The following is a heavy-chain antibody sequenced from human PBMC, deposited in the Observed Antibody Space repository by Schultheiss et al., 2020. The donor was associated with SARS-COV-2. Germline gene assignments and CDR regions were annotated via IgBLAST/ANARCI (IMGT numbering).Heavy chain of an antibody. Sequence: SVKVSCKASGGTFISYAISWVRQAPGQGLEWMGGIIPIFGTANYAQKFQGRVTITADESTSTAYMEMISLRSEDTAVYYCARFYSGYDFDWFDPWGQGTRVTVSS. CDR2: IIPIFGTA. D-gene: IGHD5-12*01. CDR3: ARFYSGYDFDWFDP. V-gene: IGHV1-69*13. J-gene: IGHJ5*02. CDR1: GGTFISYA.